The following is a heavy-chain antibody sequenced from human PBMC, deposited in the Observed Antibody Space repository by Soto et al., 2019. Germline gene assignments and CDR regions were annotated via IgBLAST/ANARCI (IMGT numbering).Heavy chain of an antibody. J-gene: IGHJ6*02. CDR2: IYYSGST. CDR1: GGSISSYY. Sequence: SETLSLTCTVSGGSISSYYWSWIRQPPGKGLEWIGYIYYSGSTNYNPSLKSRVTISVDTSKHQFSLKLSSVTAADTAVYYCARDTPYYYGMDVWGQGTTVTVSS. CDR3: ARDTPYYYGMDV. V-gene: IGHV4-59*01.